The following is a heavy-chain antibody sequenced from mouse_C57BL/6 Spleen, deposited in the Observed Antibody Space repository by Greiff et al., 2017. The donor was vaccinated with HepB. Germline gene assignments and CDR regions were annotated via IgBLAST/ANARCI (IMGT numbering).Heavy chain of an antibody. CDR3: ASYGSSYLYAMDY. CDR1: GYAFSSYW. V-gene: IGHV1-80*01. CDR2: IYPGDGDT. D-gene: IGHD1-1*01. Sequence: LVESGAELVKPGASVKTSCKASGYAFSSYWMNWVKQRPGKGLEWIGQIYPGDGDTNYNGKFKGKATLTADKSSSTAYMQLSSLTSEDSAVYFCASYGSSYLYAMDYWGQGTSVTVSS. J-gene: IGHJ4*01.